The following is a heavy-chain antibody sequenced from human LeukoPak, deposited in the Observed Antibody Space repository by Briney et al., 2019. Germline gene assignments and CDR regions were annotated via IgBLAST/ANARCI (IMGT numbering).Heavy chain of an antibody. J-gene: IGHJ5*02. D-gene: IGHD3-10*01. CDR1: GGSISSSSYY. CDR3: ARNLVMGRGVMILKKPCWFDP. V-gene: IGHV4-39*01. CDR2: IHYSGST. Sequence: SETLSLTCTVSGGSISSSSYYWGWIRQPPGKGLEWIGSIHYSGSTDYNSTLKSRVTISVDTSKNQFSLKLSSVTAADTAVYYCARNLVMGRGVMILKKPCWFDPWGQGTLVTVSS.